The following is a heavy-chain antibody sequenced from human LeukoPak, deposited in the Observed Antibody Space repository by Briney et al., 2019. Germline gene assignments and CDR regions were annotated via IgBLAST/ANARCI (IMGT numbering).Heavy chain of an antibody. CDR1: EFSFGNFA. J-gene: IGHJ5*02. CDR3: AREDNPLWFDP. Sequence: PGGSLRLSCAASEFSFGNFAMYWVRQAPGKGLEWLAVISYDGSIRYYADSVKGRFTISRDNSNNTVHLQMNSLRPDDSALYYCAREDNPLWFDPWGQGTLVTVSS. CDR2: ISYDGSIR. V-gene: IGHV3-30-3*01. D-gene: IGHD1-1*01.